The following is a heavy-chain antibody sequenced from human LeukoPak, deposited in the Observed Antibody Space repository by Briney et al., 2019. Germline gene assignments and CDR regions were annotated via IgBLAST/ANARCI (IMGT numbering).Heavy chain of an antibody. Sequence: GESLKISCKGSGYSFTSYWIGWVRQMPGKGLEWMGIIYPADSDTRYSPSFQGQVTLSADKSINTAYLQWSSLETSDTATYYCATGGGSGTYYKFEHWGQGTLVTVTS. CDR3: ATGGGSGTYYKFEH. J-gene: IGHJ4*02. V-gene: IGHV5-51*01. CDR1: GYSFTSYW. CDR2: IYPADSDT. D-gene: IGHD3-10*01.